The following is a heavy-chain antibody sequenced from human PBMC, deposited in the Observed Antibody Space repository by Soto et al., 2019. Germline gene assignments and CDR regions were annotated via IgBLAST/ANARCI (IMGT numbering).Heavy chain of an antibody. J-gene: IGHJ6*03. CDR3: ARRARPDFYYMDV. D-gene: IGHD6-6*01. V-gene: IGHV3-23*01. Sequence: GGSLRLSCAASGFTFSSYAMSWVRQAPGKGLECVSAISGSGGSTYYADSVKGRFTISRDNSKNTVYLQMGSLRPEDTAVYYCARRARPDFYYMDVWGKGTTVTVSS. CDR2: ISGSGGST. CDR1: GFTFSSYA.